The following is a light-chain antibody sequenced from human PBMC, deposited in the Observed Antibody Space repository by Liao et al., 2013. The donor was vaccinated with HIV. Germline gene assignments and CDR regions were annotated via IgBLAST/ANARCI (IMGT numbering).Light chain of an antibody. J-gene: IGLJ3*02. V-gene: IGLV3-21*01. CDR3: QLWDSSSDHRV. CDR2: YDS. CDR1: ALPKQY. Sequence: SYELTQPPSVSVSPGQTARITCSGDALPKQYAYWYQQKPGQAPVLVMYYDSDRPSGIPERFSGSNSGNTATLTISRVEAGDEADYYCQLWDSSSDHRVFGGGTKLTVL.